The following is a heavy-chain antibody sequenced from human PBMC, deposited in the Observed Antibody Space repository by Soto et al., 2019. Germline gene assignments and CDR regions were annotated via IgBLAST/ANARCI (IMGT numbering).Heavy chain of an antibody. CDR3: ARDLTPYEYDAFDI. CDR2: ISSSSYI. J-gene: IGHJ3*02. V-gene: IGHV3-21*01. CDR1: GFTFSSYS. D-gene: IGHD5-12*01. Sequence: GGSLRLSCAASGFTFSSYSMNWVRQAPGKGLEWVSSISSSSYIYYADSVKGRFTISRDNAKNSLYLQMNSLRAEDTAVYYCARDLTPYEYDAFDIWGQGTMVTVSS.